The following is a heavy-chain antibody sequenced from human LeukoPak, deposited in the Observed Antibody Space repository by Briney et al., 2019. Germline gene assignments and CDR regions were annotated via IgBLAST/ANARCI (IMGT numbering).Heavy chain of an antibody. V-gene: IGHV3-23*01. J-gene: IGHJ4*02. D-gene: IGHD6-13*01. Sequence: PGGSLRLSCAASGFTFSSYAMSWVRQAPRKGPEWVSVIHGSGGTTYYADSVKGRFTISRDNSKNTLYLQMNSLRAEDTAVYYCAKEDYASTWPEGWGQGTLVTVSS. CDR1: GFTFSSYA. CDR2: IHGSGGTT. CDR3: AKEDYASTWPEG.